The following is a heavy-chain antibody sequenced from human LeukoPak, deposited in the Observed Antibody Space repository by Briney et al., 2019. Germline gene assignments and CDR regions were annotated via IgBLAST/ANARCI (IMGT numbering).Heavy chain of an antibody. CDR3: ARARLEVVITTFDY. D-gene: IGHD3-22*01. CDR1: GYTFTGYY. J-gene: IGHJ4*02. V-gene: IGHV1-2*02. CDR2: INPNSGGT. Sequence: SVKLSCKASGYTFTGYYMHWVRQAPGQGLEWMGWINPNSGGTNYAQKFEGRVTMTRDTSISTAYMELSRLRSDDTAAYYCARARLEVVITTFDYWGQGSLVTVSS.